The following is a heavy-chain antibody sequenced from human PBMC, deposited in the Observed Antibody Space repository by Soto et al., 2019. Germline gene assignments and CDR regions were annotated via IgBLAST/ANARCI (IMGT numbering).Heavy chain of an antibody. J-gene: IGHJ4*02. CDR1: GDSVSSGSYF. D-gene: IGHD3-10*01. CDR2: VSYSGT. CDR3: ARSGSLYSQYYSYY. V-gene: IGHV4-61*01. Sequence: SETLSLTCTVSGDSVSSGSYFWSWVRQPPGKELEWIGYVSYSGTNQNPSLKSRLTMSIDTSKNQFSLNLSSVTAADTAVYYCARSGSLYSQYYSYYWGQGTRVT.